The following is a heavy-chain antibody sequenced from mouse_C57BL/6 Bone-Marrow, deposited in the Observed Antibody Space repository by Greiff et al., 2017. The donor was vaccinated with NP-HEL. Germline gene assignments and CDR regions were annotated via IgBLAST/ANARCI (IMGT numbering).Heavy chain of an antibody. CDR2: IDPSDSYT. V-gene: IGHV1-59*01. CDR1: GYTFTSYW. CDR3: AREGTGRWYFDV. D-gene: IGHD2-14*01. Sequence: QVHVKQPGAELVRPGPSVKLSCKASGYTFTSYWMHWVKQRPGQGLEWIGVIDPSDSYTNYNQKFKGKATLTVDTSSSTAYMQLSSLTSEDSAVYYCAREGTGRWYFDVWGTGTTVTVSS. J-gene: IGHJ1*03.